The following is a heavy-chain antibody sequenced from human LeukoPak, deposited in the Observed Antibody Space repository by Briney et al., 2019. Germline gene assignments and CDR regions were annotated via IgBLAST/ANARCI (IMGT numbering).Heavy chain of an antibody. CDR1: GGSFSGYY. CDR2: INHSGST. V-gene: IGHV4-34*01. Sequence: PSETLSLTCVVYGGSFSGYYWSWIRQPPGKGLEWIGEINHSGSTNYNPSLKSRVTISVDTSKNQFSLKLSSVTAADTAVYYCARQRLYYYDRAFDYWGQGTLVTVSS. D-gene: IGHD3-22*01. CDR3: ARQRLYYYDRAFDY. J-gene: IGHJ4*02.